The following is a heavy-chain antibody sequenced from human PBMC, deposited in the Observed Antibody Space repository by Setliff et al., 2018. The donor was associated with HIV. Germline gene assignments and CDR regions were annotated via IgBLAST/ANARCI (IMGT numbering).Heavy chain of an antibody. CDR2: ISSGGEIM. J-gene: IGHJ4*02. CDR3: AKSLLVAGNYY. D-gene: IGHD2-8*02. Sequence: GGSLRLSCAASGFTFSSYSMNWVRQATGKGLEWVSAISSGGEIMFYADSVKGRFTISRDNSKNTLYLQMISLRADDTAVYYCAKSLLVAGNYYWGQGTLVTVSS. V-gene: IGHV3-23*01. CDR1: GFTFSSYS.